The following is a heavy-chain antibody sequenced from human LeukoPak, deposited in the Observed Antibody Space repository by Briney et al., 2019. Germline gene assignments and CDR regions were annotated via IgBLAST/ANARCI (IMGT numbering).Heavy chain of an antibody. J-gene: IGHJ6*02. CDR3: ARNTPSLTTYGMDV. V-gene: IGHV3-21*01. Sequence: GGSLRLSCAVSGFTFSRYSMNWVRQAPGKGLEWVSVISGGSSSTFYADSVKGRFTISRDNAKSSPYLQMNSLRAEDTAVYYRARNTPSLTTYGMDVWGQGTTVTVSS. D-gene: IGHD1-14*01. CDR2: ISGGSSST. CDR1: GFTFSRYS.